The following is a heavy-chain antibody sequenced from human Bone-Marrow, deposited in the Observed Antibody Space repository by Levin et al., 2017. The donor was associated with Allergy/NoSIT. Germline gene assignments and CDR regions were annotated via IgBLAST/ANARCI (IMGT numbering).Heavy chain of an antibody. CDR3: ATGGHREGTY. D-gene: IGHD5-24*01. CDR1: GFTFSTYW. V-gene: IGHV3-7*01. CDR2: IKPDGSER. J-gene: IGHJ4*02. Sequence: PGGSLRLSCAASGFTFSTYWMGWVRQVPGKGLEWVANIKPDGSERYHVDSVKGRFTISRDNVKNSLFLQMNSLRVDDTAVYYCATGGHREGTYWGQGTMVTVSA.